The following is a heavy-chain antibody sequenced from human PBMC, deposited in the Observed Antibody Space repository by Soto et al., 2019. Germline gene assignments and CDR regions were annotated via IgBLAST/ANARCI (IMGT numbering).Heavy chain of an antibody. V-gene: IGHV3-30-3*01. CDR2: ISYDGSNK. CDR3: AGDTAMVFQYLPFDP. J-gene: IGHJ5*02. Sequence: QVQLVESGGGVVQPGRSLRLSCAASGFTFSSYAMHWVRQAPGKGLEWVAVISYDGSNKYYADSVKGRFTISRDNSKNTLYLQMNSLRAEDTAVYYCAGDTAMVFQYLPFDPWGQGTLVTVSS. D-gene: IGHD5-18*01. CDR1: GFTFSSYA.